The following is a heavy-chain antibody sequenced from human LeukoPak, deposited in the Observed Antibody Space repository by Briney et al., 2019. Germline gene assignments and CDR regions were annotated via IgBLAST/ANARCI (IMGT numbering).Heavy chain of an antibody. J-gene: IGHJ4*02. Sequence: SQTLSLTCAVSGGSISSGGYSWSWLRQPPGKGLEWIGYIYHSGSTYYNPSLKTRVTISVDRSKNQFSLKLSSVTAADTAVYYCARSGGDYDYWGQGTLVTVSS. CDR3: ARSGGDYDY. CDR1: GGSISSGGYS. V-gene: IGHV4-30-2*01. CDR2: IYHSGST. D-gene: IGHD4-17*01.